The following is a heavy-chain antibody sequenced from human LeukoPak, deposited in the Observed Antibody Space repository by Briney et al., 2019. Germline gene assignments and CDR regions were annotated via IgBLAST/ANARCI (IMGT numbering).Heavy chain of an antibody. CDR2: ISYDGSNK. CDR3: ARDSATNSSGWWLLIDY. Sequence: GGSLRLSCAASGFTFSSYGMHWVRQAPGKGLEWVAVISYDGSNKYYADSVKGRFTISRDNSKNTLYLQMNSLRAEDTAVYYCARDSATNSSGWWLLIDYWGQGTLVTVSS. D-gene: IGHD6-19*01. CDR1: GFTFSSYG. J-gene: IGHJ4*02. V-gene: IGHV3-30-3*01.